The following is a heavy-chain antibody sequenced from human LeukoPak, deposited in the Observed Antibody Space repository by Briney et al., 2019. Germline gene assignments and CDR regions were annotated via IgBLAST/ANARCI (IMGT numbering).Heavy chain of an antibody. CDR3: ARDCSGGSCYFAFDY. D-gene: IGHD2-15*01. J-gene: IGHJ4*02. CDR1: GFTFSSYS. Sequence: GGSLRLSCAASGFTFSSYSMNWVRQAPGKGLEWVSSISSSSSYIYHADSVRGRFTISRDNAKNSLYLQMNSLRAEDTAVYYCARDCSGGSCYFAFDYWGQGTLVTVSS. CDR2: ISSSSSYI. V-gene: IGHV3-21*01.